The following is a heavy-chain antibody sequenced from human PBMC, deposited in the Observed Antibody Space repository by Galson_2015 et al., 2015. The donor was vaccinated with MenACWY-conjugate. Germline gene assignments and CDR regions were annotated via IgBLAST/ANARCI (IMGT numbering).Heavy chain of an antibody. V-gene: IGHV4-59*08. CDR3: ARRHCSSGSCFFDY. CDR1: GGSISSYY. J-gene: IGHJ4*02. D-gene: IGHD2-15*01. Sequence: ATLSLTCTVSGGSISSYYLSWIRRPPGKGLEWIGYIYYSGTTKYNPSLKSRVTISADTSKTQFSLRLNSVTAADTAVYYCARRHCSSGSCFFDYWGQGSLVTVSS. CDR2: IYYSGTT.